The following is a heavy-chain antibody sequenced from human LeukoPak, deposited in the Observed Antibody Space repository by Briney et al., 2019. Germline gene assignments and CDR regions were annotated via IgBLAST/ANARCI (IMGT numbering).Heavy chain of an antibody. CDR1: GGSINSNTYY. V-gene: IGHV4-39*01. CDR3: ARRSRSGFFDY. Sequence: PSETLSLTCAVSGGSINSNTYYWGWVRQPPGKGLEWIGSVYSSGSTYYNPSLKSRVAISVDTSKNQFSLRLSSVTAPDTAVYYCARRSRSGFFDYWGQGTLVTVSS. CDR2: VYSSGST. D-gene: IGHD3-10*01. J-gene: IGHJ4*02.